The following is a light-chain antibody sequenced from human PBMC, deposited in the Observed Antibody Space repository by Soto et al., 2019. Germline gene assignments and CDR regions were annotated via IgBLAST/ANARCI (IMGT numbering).Light chain of an antibody. J-gene: IGLJ2*01. CDR2: EVN. CDR1: SSDVGDYNY. CDR3: SSYAGSNRLI. V-gene: IGLV2-8*01. Sequence: QSALTQPPSASGSPGQSVTISCTGTSSDVGDYNYVSWYQQLPGKAPKLMIYEVNKRPSGVPARFSGSKSGNTASLTVSGLQADDEADYFCSSYAGSNRLIFGGGTKLTVL.